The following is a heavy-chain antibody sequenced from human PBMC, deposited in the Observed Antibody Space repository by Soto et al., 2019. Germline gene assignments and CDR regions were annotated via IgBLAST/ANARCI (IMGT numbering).Heavy chain of an antibody. CDR1: GDSVSSDNAA. CDR3: ARDLSGSYLYLDS. Sequence: SQTLSLTCAISGDSVSSDNAAWNWIRQSPSRGLEWLGRTYYRSKWYNDYADSVKGRISFNPDTSKNQISLQLNSVTPEDTAVYYCARDLSGSYLYLDSWGQGTLVTVSS. J-gene: IGHJ4*02. D-gene: IGHD1-26*01. V-gene: IGHV6-1*01. CDR2: TYYRSKWYN.